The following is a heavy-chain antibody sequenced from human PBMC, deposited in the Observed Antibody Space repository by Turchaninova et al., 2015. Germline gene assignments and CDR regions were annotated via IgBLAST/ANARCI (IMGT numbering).Heavy chain of an antibody. Sequence: VQLVQSGAEVKKPGASVKVSCKASVYLFTSYGIHWMRQVPVQRLAWMGWTNADQGKTQNSQKFQGVVSITRDTSAGTAYMELGSLRSEDTAVYYCAESLYGDYVLDGFDIWGQGTMVTVSS. CDR3: AESLYGDYVLDGFDI. J-gene: IGHJ3*02. CDR2: TNADQGKT. D-gene: IGHD4-17*01. V-gene: IGHV1-3*01. CDR1: VYLFTSYG.